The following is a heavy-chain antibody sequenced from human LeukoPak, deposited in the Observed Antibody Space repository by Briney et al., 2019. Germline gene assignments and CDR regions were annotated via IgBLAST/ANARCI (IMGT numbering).Heavy chain of an antibody. Sequence: ASVKVSCKASGGTFSSYAISWVRQAPGQGLEWMGWMNPNSGNTGYAQKFQGRVTMTRNTSISTAYMELSSLRSEDTAVYYCARNPYQYYDFWSGYYGAGAFDIWGQGTMVTVSS. V-gene: IGHV1-8*02. CDR1: GGTFSSYA. J-gene: IGHJ3*02. D-gene: IGHD3-3*01. CDR2: MNPNSGNT. CDR3: ARNPYQYYDFWSGYYGAGAFDI.